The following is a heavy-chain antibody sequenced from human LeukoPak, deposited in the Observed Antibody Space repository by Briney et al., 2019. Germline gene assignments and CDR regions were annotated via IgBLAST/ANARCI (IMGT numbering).Heavy chain of an antibody. J-gene: IGHJ4*02. Sequence: SETLSLTCTVSGGSISSSSYYWGWIRQPPGKGLEWIGSIYYSGSTYYNPSLKSRVTISVDTSKNQFSLKLSSVTAADTAVYYCASIIEDCSSTSCYNPYFDYWGQGTLVTVSS. CDR1: GGSISSSSYY. CDR2: IYYSGST. CDR3: ASIIEDCSSTSCYNPYFDY. D-gene: IGHD2-2*02. V-gene: IGHV4-39*01.